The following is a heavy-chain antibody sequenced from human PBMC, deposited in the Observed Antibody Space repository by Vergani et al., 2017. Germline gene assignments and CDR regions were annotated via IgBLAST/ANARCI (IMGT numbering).Heavy chain of an antibody. Sequence: QVQLVESGGGVVQPGRSLRLSCAASGFTFSSYGMHWVRQAPGKGLEWVAVISYDGSNKYYADSVKGRFTISRDNSKNTLYLQMNSLRAEATAVYYCAKALLWFGELPSPNWFDPWGQGTLVTVSS. CDR2: ISYDGSNK. CDR1: GFTFSSYG. D-gene: IGHD3-10*01. V-gene: IGHV3-30*18. J-gene: IGHJ5*02. CDR3: AKALLWFGELPSPNWFDP.